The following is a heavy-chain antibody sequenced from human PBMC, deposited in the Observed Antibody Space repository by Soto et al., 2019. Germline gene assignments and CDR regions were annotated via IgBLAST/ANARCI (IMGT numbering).Heavy chain of an antibody. CDR2: IYWDDDK. J-gene: IGHJ4*02. D-gene: IGHD3-10*01. V-gene: IGHV2-5*02. CDR3: ARSESPMVRGADKMGYFDY. Sequence: GLDLEWLALIYWDDDKRYSPSLKSRLTITKDTSKNQVVLTMTNMDPVDTATYYCARSESPMVRGADKMGYFDYWGQGTLVTVSS.